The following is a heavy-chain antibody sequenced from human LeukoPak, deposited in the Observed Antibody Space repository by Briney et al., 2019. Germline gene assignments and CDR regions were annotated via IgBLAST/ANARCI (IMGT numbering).Heavy chain of an antibody. Sequence: PSETLSLTCTVSGGSISSYYWSWIRQPAGKGLEWIGRIYTSGSTNYNPSLKSRVTMSVDTSKNQFSLKLSSVTAADTAVYYCARGYCSGGSCYYYYYYMDVWGKGTTVTVPS. CDR3: ARGYCSGGSCYYYYYYMDV. V-gene: IGHV4-4*07. CDR2: IYTSGST. D-gene: IGHD2-15*01. CDR1: GGSISSYY. J-gene: IGHJ6*03.